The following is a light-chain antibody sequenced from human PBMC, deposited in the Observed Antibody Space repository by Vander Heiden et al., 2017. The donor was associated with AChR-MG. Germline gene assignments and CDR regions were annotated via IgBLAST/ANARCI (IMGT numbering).Light chain of an antibody. J-gene: IGLJ3*02. CDR2: DVD. CDR1: SSDVGGYNY. CDR3: TSYTSSTTWV. Sequence: QSALTQPASVSGSPGQPITISCTGTSSDVGGYNYVSWYQQYPGKAPKLMIYDVDDRPSGVSNRFSGSKSGNTASLTISGLQAEDEADYYCTSYTSSTTWVFGGGTKLTVL. V-gene: IGLV2-14*03.